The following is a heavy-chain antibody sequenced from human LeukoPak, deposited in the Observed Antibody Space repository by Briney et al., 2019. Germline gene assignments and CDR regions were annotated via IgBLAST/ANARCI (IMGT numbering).Heavy chain of an antibody. CDR1: GGSISSYY. J-gene: IGHJ4*02. CDR2: IYYSGST. D-gene: IGHD6-13*01. CDR3: ARRRGYSSSSGDYFDY. V-gene: IGHV4-59*04. Sequence: SETLSLTCTVSGGSISSYYWSWIRQPPGKGLEWIGYIYYSGSTYYNPSLKSRVTISVDTSKNQFSLKLSSVTAADTAVYYCARRRGYSSSSGDYFDYWGQGTLVTVSS.